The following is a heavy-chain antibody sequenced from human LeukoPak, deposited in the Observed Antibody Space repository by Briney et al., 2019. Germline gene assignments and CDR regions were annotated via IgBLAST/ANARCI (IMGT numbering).Heavy chain of an antibody. CDR2: IFHSGST. CDR1: GGSISRSDW. D-gene: IGHD5-24*01. J-gene: IGHJ3*01. V-gene: IGHV4-4*02. Sequence: SETLSLTCAVSGGSISRSDWWSWVRQSPGKGLEWIGEIFHSGSTKYNPSLKSRVTISVDKSKNQFSLNLASVTAADTAMYYCARDASLQTGAFDVWGQGTMVTVSS. CDR3: ARDASLQTGAFDV.